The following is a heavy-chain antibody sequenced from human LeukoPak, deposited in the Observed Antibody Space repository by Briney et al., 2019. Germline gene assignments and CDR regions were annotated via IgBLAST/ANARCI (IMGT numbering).Heavy chain of an antibody. CDR1: GFTFSTYS. J-gene: IGHJ3*02. V-gene: IGHV3-21*01. CDR2: ISSSSSYI. D-gene: IGHD3-10*01. CDR3: ARYPFGGNAFDI. Sequence: GSLRLSCAASGFTFSTYSMNWVRRAPGKGLEWVSSISSSSSYIYYADSVKGRFTISRDNAKNSLYLQMNSLRAEDTAVYYCARYPFGGNAFDIWGQGTMVTVSS.